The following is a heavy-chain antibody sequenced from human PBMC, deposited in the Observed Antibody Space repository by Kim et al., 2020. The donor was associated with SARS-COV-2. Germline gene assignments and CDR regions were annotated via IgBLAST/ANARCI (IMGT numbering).Heavy chain of an antibody. CDR3: TRIRXXXSSXXCQAAYXXX. Sequence: SGPTLVKPTQTLILTCTFSGFSLNTRGMCVSWIRQPPGKALEWLARIDWDNDKYYTTSLRTRLTISKDTSKNQVVLTMTNMDPVDTATYYCTRIRXXXSSXXCQAAYXXXWGQGALXTXSS. J-gene: IGHJ4*02. CDR2: IDWDNDK. V-gene: IGHV2-70*11. D-gene: IGHD2-2*01. CDR1: GFSLNTRGMC.